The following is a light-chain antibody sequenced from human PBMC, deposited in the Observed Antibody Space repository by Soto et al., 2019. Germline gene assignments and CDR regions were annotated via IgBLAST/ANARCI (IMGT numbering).Light chain of an antibody. CDR2: EVT. V-gene: IGLV2-8*01. J-gene: IGLJ1*01. Sequence: QSALTQPPSASGSPGQSVTISCTGTSSDVGGYNYVSWYQQHPGKAPKAMIYEVTKRPSGVPDRFSGSKSGNTASLTVSGLQDEDEADYYCSSYADSNNYVFGSGTKVTVL. CDR1: SSDVGGYNY. CDR3: SSYADSNNYV.